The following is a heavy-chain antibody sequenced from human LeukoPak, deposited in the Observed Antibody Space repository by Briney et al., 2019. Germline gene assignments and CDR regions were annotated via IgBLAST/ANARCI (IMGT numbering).Heavy chain of an antibody. J-gene: IGHJ4*02. D-gene: IGHD5-12*01. V-gene: IGHV4-4*02. CDR3: ARKTYSGYDGTFY. CDR1: GDSISSSYW. Sequence: SETLSLTCAVSGDSISSSYWWSWVRQPPGKGLQWIGEIYHSGSTNYNPSLKSRVTISVDKSKNRFSLKLRSVTAADTAVYYCARKTYSGYDGTFYWGQGTLVTVSS. CDR2: IYHSGST.